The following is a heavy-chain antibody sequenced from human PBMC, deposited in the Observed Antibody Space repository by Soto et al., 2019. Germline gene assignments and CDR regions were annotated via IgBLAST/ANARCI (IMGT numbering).Heavy chain of an antibody. D-gene: IGHD4-17*01. J-gene: IGHJ4*02. CDR3: ARACGDYCLTPRAFDY. CDR1: GESFSAYY. Sequence: QVQLQQWGAGLLKPSETLSLTCGVDGESFSAYYWNWIRQPPGKGLEWIGEINHSGNTNYNPSLMSRATISVDTSKIHFSLSLNSVTAADTALYFCARACGDYCLTPRAFDYWGQGALVTVSS. V-gene: IGHV4-34*01. CDR2: INHSGNT.